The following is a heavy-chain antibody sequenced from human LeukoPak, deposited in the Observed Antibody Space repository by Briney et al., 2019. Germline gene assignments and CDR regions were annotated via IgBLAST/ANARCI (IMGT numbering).Heavy chain of an antibody. CDR3: ARYLPGGGGVDY. J-gene: IGHJ4*02. V-gene: IGHV4-39*01. CDR1: GGSISSSSYY. CDR2: IYYSGST. Sequence: PSETLSLTCTVSGGSISSSSYYWGWIRQPPGKGLEWIGSIYYSGSTYYNPSLKSRVTISVDTSKNQFSLKLSSVTAADTAVYYCARYLPGGGGVDYWGQGTLVTVSS. D-gene: IGHD3-16*01.